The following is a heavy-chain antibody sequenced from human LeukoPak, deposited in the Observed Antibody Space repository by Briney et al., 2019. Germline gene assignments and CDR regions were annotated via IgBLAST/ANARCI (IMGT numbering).Heavy chain of an antibody. D-gene: IGHD6-25*01. CDR1: GFTFSSYS. V-gene: IGHV3-21*04. Sequence: GGSLRLSCAASGFTFSSYSMNWVRQAPGKGLEWVSSISSSSSYIYYADSVKGRFTISRDNSKNTLYLQMNSLRAEDTAVYYCAKDPDYSSGGANWGQGTLVTVSS. CDR2: ISSSSSYI. J-gene: IGHJ4*02. CDR3: AKDPDYSSGGAN.